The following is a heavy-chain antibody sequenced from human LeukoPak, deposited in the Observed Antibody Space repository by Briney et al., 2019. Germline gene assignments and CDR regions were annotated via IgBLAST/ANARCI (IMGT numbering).Heavy chain of an antibody. D-gene: IGHD1-26*01. V-gene: IGHV1-2*02. J-gene: IGHJ4*02. Sequence: ASVKVSCKASGYTFTGYYMHWVRQAPGQGLEWMGWINPNSGGTNYAQKFQGRVTMTRDTSISTAYMELSRLRSDDTAVYYCARAETYSGRPFDYWGQGTLVTVSS. CDR1: GYTFTGYY. CDR2: INPNSGGT. CDR3: ARAETYSGRPFDY.